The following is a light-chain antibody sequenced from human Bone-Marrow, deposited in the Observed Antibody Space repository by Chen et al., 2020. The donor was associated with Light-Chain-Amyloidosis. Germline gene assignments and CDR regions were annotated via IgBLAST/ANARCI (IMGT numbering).Light chain of an antibody. V-gene: IGLV2-14*01. J-gene: IGLJ1*01. CDR3: SSFTSGSAYV. CDR2: AVS. Sequence: QSALTQPASVSGSPGQSITISCTGTSGDVGTYNYVSLYLQHPGKAPKVMIYAVSNRPSGVSNSFSGAESGNTASLTSSGLQAEDEADDYCSSFTSGSAYVFGPGTKVTVL. CDR1: SGDVGTYNY.